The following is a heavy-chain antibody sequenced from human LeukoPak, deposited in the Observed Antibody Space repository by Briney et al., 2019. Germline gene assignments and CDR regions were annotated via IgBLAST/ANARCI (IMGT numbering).Heavy chain of an antibody. J-gene: IGHJ4*02. CDR2: ISGSSGLT. D-gene: IGHD4-17*01. CDR3: ARRGESTSYGDYRFDY. V-gene: IGHV3-23*01. Sequence: PGWSLRLSCAASGFTFSNYAMSWVRQAPGRGLEWVSAISGSSGLTYYADSVKGRFTISRDNYKNTLFLQMNSLRAEDTAVYNCARRGESTSYGDYRFDYWGQGTLVTVSS. CDR1: GFTFSNYA.